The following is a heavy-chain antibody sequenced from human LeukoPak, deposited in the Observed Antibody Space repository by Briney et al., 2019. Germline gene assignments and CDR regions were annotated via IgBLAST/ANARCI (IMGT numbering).Heavy chain of an antibody. Sequence: SETLSLTCTVSGGSISSSSYYWGWIRQPTGKGLEWIGSIYYSGSTYYNPSLKSRVTISVDTSKNQFSLKLSSVTAADTTVYYCITTSYYYYYMDVWGKGTTVTVSS. D-gene: IGHD1-14*01. V-gene: IGHV4-39*01. CDR3: ITTSYYYYYMDV. CDR1: GGSISSSSYY. CDR2: IYYSGST. J-gene: IGHJ6*03.